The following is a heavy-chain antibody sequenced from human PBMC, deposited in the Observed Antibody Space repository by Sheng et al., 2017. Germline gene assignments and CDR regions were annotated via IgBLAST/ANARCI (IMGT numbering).Heavy chain of an antibody. V-gene: IGHV3-74*01. D-gene: IGHD2-2*01. CDR2: VNPDGRTT. CDR3: ARDPSGRTSSWPPFDI. Sequence: EVQLAESGGGLVQPGESLRLSCAASGFNFRSDWMHWVRQAPGKGLAWVSRVNPDGRTTDYADSVKGRFTISRDNAKNTLYLQLNSLRAEDTAVYYCARDPSGRTSSWPPFDIWGQGTMVTVSS. CDR1: GFNFRSDW. J-gene: IGHJ3*02.